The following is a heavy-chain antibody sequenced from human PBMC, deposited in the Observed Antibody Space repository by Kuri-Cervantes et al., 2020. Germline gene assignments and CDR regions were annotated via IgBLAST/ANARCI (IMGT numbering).Heavy chain of an antibody. CDR1: GFTFSDYW. Sequence: ETLSLTCAASGFTFSDYWMHWVRQAPGKGLVWVSRIISDGTSASYADSVKGRFTVSRDNTKNTLYLQMNSLRPEDAALYYCTRENISLDYWGQGTLVTVSS. D-gene: IGHD3-3*02. V-gene: IGHV3-74*01. CDR2: IISDGTSA. CDR3: TRENISLDY. J-gene: IGHJ4*02.